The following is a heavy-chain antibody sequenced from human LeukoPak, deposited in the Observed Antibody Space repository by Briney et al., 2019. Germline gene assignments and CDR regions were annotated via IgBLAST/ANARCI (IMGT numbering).Heavy chain of an antibody. CDR1: GFTFSRYW. CDR2: IKQDGSEK. CDR3: ARVSPNTVTTLQYFDY. D-gene: IGHD4-17*01. Sequence: QSGGSLRPSCAASGFTFSRYWMSWVRQAPGKGLEWVANIKQDGSEKYYVDSVKGRFTISRDNAKNSLYLQMNSLRAEDTAVYYCARVSPNTVTTLQYFDYWGQGTLVTVSS. V-gene: IGHV3-7*01. J-gene: IGHJ4*02.